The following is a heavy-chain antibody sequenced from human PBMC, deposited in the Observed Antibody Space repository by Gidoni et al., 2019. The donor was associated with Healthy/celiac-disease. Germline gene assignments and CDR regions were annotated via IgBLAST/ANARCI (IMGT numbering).Heavy chain of an antibody. CDR1: GYTFTGYY. J-gene: IGHJ4*02. Sequence: QVQLVQSGAEVKKPGASVKVSCKASGYTFTGYYMHLLRQAPGQGLEWMGWINPNSGGTNYAQKFQGRVTMTRDTSISTAYMELSRLRSDDTAVYYCARDSPNYDSRPFDYWGQGTLVTVSS. CDR3: ARDSPNYDSRPFDY. V-gene: IGHV1-2*02. D-gene: IGHD3-22*01. CDR2: INPNSGGT.